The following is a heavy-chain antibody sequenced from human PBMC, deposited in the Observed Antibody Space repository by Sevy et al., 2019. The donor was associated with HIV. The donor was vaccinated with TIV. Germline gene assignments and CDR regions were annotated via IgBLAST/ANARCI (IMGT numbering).Heavy chain of an antibody. CDR2: INTDGSTK. Sequence: GGSLRLSCAASGFTFNKYWMHWVRQDPGKGLVWVSRINTDGSTKDYADSVKGRFTIFRDNAKNTLYLQMNSLRVEDTAVYYCARVGYDDSRDNCHTPFDYWGQGTLVTVSS. V-gene: IGHV3-74*01. CDR3: ARVGYDDSRDNCHTPFDY. CDR1: GFTFNKYW. J-gene: IGHJ4*02. D-gene: IGHD3-16*01.